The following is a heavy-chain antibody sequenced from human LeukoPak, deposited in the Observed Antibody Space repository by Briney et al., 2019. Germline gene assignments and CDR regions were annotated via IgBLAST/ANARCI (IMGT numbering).Heavy chain of an antibody. J-gene: IGHJ4*02. CDR1: GFTVSSNY. CDR2: IYSGGST. V-gene: IGHV3-53*01. Sequence: GGSLRLSCAASGFTVSSNYMSWVRQAPGKGLEWVSVIYSGGSTYYADSVKGRFTISRDNSKNTLYLQMDSLRAEDTAVYYCATFQIVLVPAAEDFDYWGQGTLVTVSS. D-gene: IGHD2-2*01. CDR3: ATFQIVLVPAAEDFDY.